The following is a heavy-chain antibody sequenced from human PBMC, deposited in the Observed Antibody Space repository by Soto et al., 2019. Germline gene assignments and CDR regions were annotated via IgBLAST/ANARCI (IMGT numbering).Heavy chain of an antibody. CDR3: ARVWNKYNGFDP. CDR1: GGSISSGDSY. Sequence: SETLSLTCTVSGGSISSGDSYWSWIRQPPGKGLEWFGYIYYSGSTYYNPSLKSRVTISIDMSKNQFSLKLSSVTAADTAVYYCARVWNKYNGFDPWGQGTLVTVSS. CDR2: IYYSGST. J-gene: IGHJ5*02. V-gene: IGHV4-30-4*01. D-gene: IGHD1-1*01.